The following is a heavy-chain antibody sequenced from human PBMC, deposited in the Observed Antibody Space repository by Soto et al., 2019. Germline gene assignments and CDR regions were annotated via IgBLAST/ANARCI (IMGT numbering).Heavy chain of an antibody. CDR1: GFTFSSYA. Sequence: PGGSLRLSCAASGFTFSSYAMSWVRQAPGKGLEWVSAISGSGGSTYYADSVKGRFTISRDNSKNTLYLQMNSLRAEDTAVYYCAKVRPKGKYYYDSSGYFDYWGQGTLVTVSS. J-gene: IGHJ4*02. CDR2: ISGSGGST. CDR3: AKVRPKGKYYYDSSGYFDY. D-gene: IGHD3-22*01. V-gene: IGHV3-23*01.